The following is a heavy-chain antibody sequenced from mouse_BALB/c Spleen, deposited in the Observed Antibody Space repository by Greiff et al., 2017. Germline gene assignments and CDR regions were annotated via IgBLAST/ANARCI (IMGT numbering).Heavy chain of an antibody. CDR1: GFNIKDTY. CDR2: IDPANGNT. V-gene: IGHV14-3*02. Sequence: EGQLQQSGAELVKPGASVKLSCTASGFNIKDTYMHWVKQRPEQGLEWIGRIDPANGNTKYDPKFQGKATITADTSSNTAYLQLSSLTSEDTAVYYCASNWAWFAYWGQGTLVTVSA. CDR3: ASNWAWFAY. J-gene: IGHJ3*01. D-gene: IGHD4-1*02.